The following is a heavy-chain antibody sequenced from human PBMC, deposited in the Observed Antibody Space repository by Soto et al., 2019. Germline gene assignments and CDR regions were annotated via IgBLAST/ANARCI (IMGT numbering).Heavy chain of an antibody. CDR1: GYTFNAYS. Sequence: QVQLVQSGSEVKRPGTSVKVSCKAAGYTFNAYSMHWVRQAPGQGREWMGMINPSGDSTTYAQNFQGRVTMTRDTSTTTVYMELSGLRAEDTAVYYCARDWALDYWGQGTLVTVSS. D-gene: IGHD7-27*01. J-gene: IGHJ4*02. CDR2: INPSGDST. CDR3: ARDWALDY. V-gene: IGHV1-46*02.